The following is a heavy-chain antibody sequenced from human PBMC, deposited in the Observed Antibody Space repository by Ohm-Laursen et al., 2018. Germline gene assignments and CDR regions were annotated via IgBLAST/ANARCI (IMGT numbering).Heavy chain of an antibody. CDR1: GFTFSSYW. Sequence: SLRLSCAASGFTFSSYWMSWVRQAPGKGLEWVSVIYSGGSTYYADSVKGRFTISRDNSKNTLYLQMNSLRAEDTAVYYCARDRWGLRGAFDIWGQGTMVTVSS. CDR3: ARDRWGLRGAFDI. J-gene: IGHJ3*02. D-gene: IGHD4-17*01. CDR2: IYSGGST. V-gene: IGHV3-53*01.